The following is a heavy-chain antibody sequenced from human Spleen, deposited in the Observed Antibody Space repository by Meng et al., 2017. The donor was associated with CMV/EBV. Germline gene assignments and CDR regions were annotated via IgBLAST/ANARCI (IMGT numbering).Heavy chain of an antibody. V-gene: IGHV3-23*01. CDR2: ISGSGGST. CDR1: GFTFSSYS. CDR3: ARELDAFDI. J-gene: IGHJ3*02. Sequence: GGSLRLSCAASGFTFSSYSMTWVRQAPGKGLEWVSAISGSGGSTYYADSVKGRFTISRDNSKNALYLQMNSLRAEDTAVYYCARELDAFDIWGQGTMVTVSS.